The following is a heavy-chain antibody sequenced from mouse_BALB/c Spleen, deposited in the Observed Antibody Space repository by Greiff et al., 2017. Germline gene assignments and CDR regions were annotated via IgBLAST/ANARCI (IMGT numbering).Heavy chain of an antibody. CDR3: ASFYGAFAY. J-gene: IGHJ3*01. D-gene: IGHD1-1*02. CDR1: GFAFSSYD. Sequence: EVQRVESGGGLVKPGGSLKLSCAASGFAFSSYDMSWVRQTPEKRLEWVAYISSGGGSTYYPDTVKGRFTISRDNAKNTLYLQMSSLKSEDTAMYYCASFYGAFAYWGQGTLVTVSA. V-gene: IGHV5-12-1*01. CDR2: ISSGGGST.